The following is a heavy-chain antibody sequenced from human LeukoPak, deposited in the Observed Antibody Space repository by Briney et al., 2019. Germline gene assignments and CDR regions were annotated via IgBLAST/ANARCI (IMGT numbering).Heavy chain of an antibody. V-gene: IGHV4-30-4*08. CDR2: IYYGGST. D-gene: IGHD3-3*01. Sequence: SETLSLTCTVSGGSISSGDYYWSWIRQPPGKGLEWIGYIYYGGSTYYNPSLKSRVTISVDTSKNQFSLKLSSVTAADTAVYYCARAIFGVVRYYYYMDVWGKGTTVTVSS. CDR1: GGSISSGDYY. CDR3: ARAIFGVVRYYYYMDV. J-gene: IGHJ6*03.